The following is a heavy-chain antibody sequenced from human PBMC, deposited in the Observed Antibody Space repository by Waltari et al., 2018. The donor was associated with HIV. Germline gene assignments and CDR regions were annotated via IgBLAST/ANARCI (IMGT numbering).Heavy chain of an antibody. D-gene: IGHD5-12*01. Sequence: VQLPQSGPGLVKASQTLSLTCAISGDSVSRNGGAWNCIRQSPSRGLEWLGRTYYTSKWFYDYAVSVKSRITINPDTSKNHFSLQLNSVTLEDTAVYFCARGWLRDYFDYWGQGTLVTVSS. CDR3: ARGWLRDYFDY. CDR1: GDSVSRNGGA. V-gene: IGHV6-1*01. CDR2: TYYTSKWFY. J-gene: IGHJ4*02.